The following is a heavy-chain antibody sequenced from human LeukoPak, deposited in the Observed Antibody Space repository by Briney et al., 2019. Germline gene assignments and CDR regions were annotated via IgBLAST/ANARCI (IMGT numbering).Heavy chain of an antibody. CDR1: GFSFSTYS. V-gene: IGHV3-21*01. D-gene: IGHD4-11*01. Sequence: GSLRLSCAASGFSFSTYSMNWVRQAPGKGLEWVSSISSSSSYIYYADSVKGRFTISRDNAKNSLYLQMNSLRAEDTAVYYCARDEHYSNYLGYGMDVWGQGTTVTVS. J-gene: IGHJ6*02. CDR3: ARDEHYSNYLGYGMDV. CDR2: ISSSSSYI.